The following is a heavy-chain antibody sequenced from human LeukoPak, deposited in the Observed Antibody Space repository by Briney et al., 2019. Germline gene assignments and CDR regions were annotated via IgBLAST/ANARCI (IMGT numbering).Heavy chain of an antibody. CDR2: IYPSGSP. J-gene: IGHJ5*02. CDR1: GGSISSYY. D-gene: IGHD2-2*01. Sequence: PSETLSLTCTVSGGSISSYYWSWIRQPAGKGLEWIGRIYPSGSPNYNPSLKRRVTISVDKSKTQFSLKLSSVTAADTAVYYCARDSLVVVPPRPGYWFDPWGQGTLVTVSS. V-gene: IGHV4-4*07. CDR3: ARDSLVVVPPRPGYWFDP.